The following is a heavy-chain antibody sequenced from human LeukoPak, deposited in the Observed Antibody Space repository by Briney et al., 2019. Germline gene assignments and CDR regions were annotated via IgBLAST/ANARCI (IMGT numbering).Heavy chain of an antibody. J-gene: IGHJ4*02. Sequence: NPSETLSLTCTVSGGSISSGGYYWSWIRQPPGKGLEWIGYIYHSGSTYYNPSLKSRVTISVDRSKNQFSLKLSSVTAADTAVYYCASEWELGFDYWGQGTLVTVSS. CDR3: ASEWELGFDY. CDR1: GGSISSGGYY. D-gene: IGHD1-26*01. CDR2: IYHSGST. V-gene: IGHV4-30-2*01.